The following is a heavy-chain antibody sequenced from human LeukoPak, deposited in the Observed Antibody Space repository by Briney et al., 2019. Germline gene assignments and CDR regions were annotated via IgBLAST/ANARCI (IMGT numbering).Heavy chain of an antibody. D-gene: IGHD3-9*01. CDR1: GFTFSSYG. CDR2: IWYDGSNK. CDR3: AKARRHYDILTGYGY. Sequence: GGSLRLSCAASGFTFSSYGMHWVRQAPGKGLEWVAVIWYDGSNKYYADSVKSRFTISRDDSKNTLYLQMNSLRAEDTAVYYCAKARRHYDILTGYGYWGQGTLVTVSS. J-gene: IGHJ4*02. V-gene: IGHV3-33*06.